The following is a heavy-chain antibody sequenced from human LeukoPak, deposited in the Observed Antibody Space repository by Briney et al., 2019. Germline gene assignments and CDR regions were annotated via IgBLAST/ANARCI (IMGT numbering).Heavy chain of an antibody. V-gene: IGHV3-7*04. J-gene: IGHJ4*02. CDR3: ARAQYSNSSY. Sequence: GGSLRLSCAASGFTFSNYWMSWVRQAPGRGLEWVANINQDGSKKYYVDSVKGRFTISRDNAKNSLYLQMNSLRAEDTAMYYCARAQYSNSSYWGQGTLVTVSS. CDR2: INQDGSKK. D-gene: IGHD6-6*01. CDR1: GFTFSNYW.